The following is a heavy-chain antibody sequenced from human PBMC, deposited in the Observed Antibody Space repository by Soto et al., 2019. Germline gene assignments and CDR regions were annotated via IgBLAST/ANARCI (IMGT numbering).Heavy chain of an antibody. CDR3: AREPIVRGVINYSDGMDL. CDR2: IIPILGIA. Sequence: QVQLVQSGAEVKKPGSSVKVSCKASGGTFSSYTISWVRQAPGQGLEWRGRIIPILGIANYAQKFQGRVTITADKPTSTADRELRGLGSESTAVYYCAREPIVRGVINYSDGMDLWGPGTTVTVSS. CDR1: GGTFSSYT. D-gene: IGHD3-10*01. J-gene: IGHJ6*02. V-gene: IGHV1-69*02.